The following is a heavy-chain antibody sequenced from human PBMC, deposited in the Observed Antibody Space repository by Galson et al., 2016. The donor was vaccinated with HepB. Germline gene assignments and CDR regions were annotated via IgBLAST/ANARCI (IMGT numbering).Heavy chain of an antibody. Sequence: SLRLSCAASGFTFSGSAMHWVRQASGKGLEWVGRIRPESYATAYAASVKGRFIVSRDDSKSTAYLHMDSLKTEDTAVYYCAGGVRDYAPQYWGQGTLVTVSS. V-gene: IGHV3-73*01. J-gene: IGHJ4*02. CDR1: GFTFSGSA. CDR2: IRPESYAT. CDR3: AGGVRDYAPQY. D-gene: IGHD4-17*01.